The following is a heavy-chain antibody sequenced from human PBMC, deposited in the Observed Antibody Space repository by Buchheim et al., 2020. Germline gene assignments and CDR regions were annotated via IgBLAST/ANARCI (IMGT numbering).Heavy chain of an antibody. D-gene: IGHD3/OR15-3a*01. CDR1: GFTFSSYG. Sequence: QVQLVESGGGVVQPGRSLRLSCAASGFTFSSYGMHWVRQAPGKGLEWVAVISYDGSNKYYADSVKGRFTISRANSKNKMYLQFNSLRAEYTAVYYCEDWYGAFDFWDQGT. CDR3: EDWYGAFDF. CDR2: ISYDGSNK. V-gene: IGHV3-30*03. J-gene: IGHJ3*01.